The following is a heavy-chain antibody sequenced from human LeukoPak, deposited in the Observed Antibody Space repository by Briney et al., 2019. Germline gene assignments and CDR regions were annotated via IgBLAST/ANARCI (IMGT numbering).Heavy chain of an antibody. CDR2: IRSKTDGGTT. CDR3: TTDIPRGLISPDNY. CDR1: GFTFRDAW. J-gene: IGHJ4*02. Sequence: GGSLRLSCAASGFTFRDAWMTWVRQAPGKGLEWVGRIRSKTDGGTTDYAVSVQGRFTISRDDSKNTLYPQMSSLKTEDTAVYYCTTDIPRGLISPDNYWGQGTLVTVSS. V-gene: IGHV3-15*01. D-gene: IGHD3-10*01.